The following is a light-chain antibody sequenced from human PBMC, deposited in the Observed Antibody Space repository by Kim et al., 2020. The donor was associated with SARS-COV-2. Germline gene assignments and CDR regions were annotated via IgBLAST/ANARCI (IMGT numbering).Light chain of an antibody. Sequence: QSALTQPPSASGSPGQSVTISCTGTNNDIGDYKYVSWYQQHPGKAPKLIIYEVNERPSGVPDRFSGSKSGNTASLTVSGLRAEDEADYYCSSYSRNNNHVIFGGGTQLTVL. CDR1: NNDIGDYKY. CDR2: EVN. J-gene: IGLJ2*01. V-gene: IGLV2-8*01. CDR3: SSYSRNNNHVI.